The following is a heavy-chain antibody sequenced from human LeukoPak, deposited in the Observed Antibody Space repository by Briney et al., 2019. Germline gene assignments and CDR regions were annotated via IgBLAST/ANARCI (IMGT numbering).Heavy chain of an antibody. V-gene: IGHV3-23*01. CDR3: AKGSSGYFVVL. Sequence: GGSPRLSCAASGFIFNNYGLIWVRQAPGKGLEWVSAISNDGGGTNYADFVKGRFTISRDNSKNTLFLQMNSLRAEDTALYYCAKGSSGYFVVLWGQGTLVTVSS. CDR1: GFIFNNYG. J-gene: IGHJ4*02. CDR2: ISNDGGGT. D-gene: IGHD3-22*01.